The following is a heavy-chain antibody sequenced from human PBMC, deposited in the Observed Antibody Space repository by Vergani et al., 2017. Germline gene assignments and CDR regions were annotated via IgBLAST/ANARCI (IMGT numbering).Heavy chain of an antibody. CDR2: MNPNSGNT. J-gene: IGHJ4*02. V-gene: IGHV1-8*01. Sequence: QVQLVQSGAEVKKPGASVKVSCKASGYTFTSYDINWVRQATGQGLEWMGWMNPNSGNTNYAQKLQGRVTMTTDTSTSTAYMELRSLRSDDTAVYYCARAWYYDSSGYYTPSEWGQGTLVTVSS. CDR1: GYTFTSYD. CDR3: ARAWYYDSSGYYTPSE. D-gene: IGHD3-22*01.